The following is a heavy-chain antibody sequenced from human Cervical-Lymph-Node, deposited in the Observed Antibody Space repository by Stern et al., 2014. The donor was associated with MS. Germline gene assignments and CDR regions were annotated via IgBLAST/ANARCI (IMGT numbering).Heavy chain of an antibody. D-gene: IGHD3-3*01. V-gene: IGHV3-53*01. Sequence: EVQLVESGGGLIQPGGSLRLSCAAPGFIVSKNYMSWVRQAPGKGLEWVSLIYTDGSTYYAGSVKGRFTTSRDSSKNKLFLKMNSLRAEDTAIYYCARAIFGVNTAAMAPDAFDSWGQGTMVTVSS. CDR1: GFIVSKNY. CDR3: ARAIFGVNTAAMAPDAFDS. J-gene: IGHJ3*01. CDR2: IYTDGST.